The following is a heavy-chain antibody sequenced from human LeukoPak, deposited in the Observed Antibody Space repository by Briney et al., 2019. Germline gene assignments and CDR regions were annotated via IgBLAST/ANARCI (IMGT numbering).Heavy chain of an antibody. D-gene: IGHD6-19*01. CDR3: ARRGAGSGGLDY. J-gene: IGHJ4*02. Sequence: PGGSLRLSCAASGFTFGNYAMSWVRQAPGKGLEWVSAISGSGDTTYYADSVKGRFTISRDTSKNTFILQMNSLRAEDTALYYCARRGAGSGGLDYWGQGTLVTVSS. V-gene: IGHV3-23*01. CDR2: ISGSGDTT. CDR1: GFTFGNYA.